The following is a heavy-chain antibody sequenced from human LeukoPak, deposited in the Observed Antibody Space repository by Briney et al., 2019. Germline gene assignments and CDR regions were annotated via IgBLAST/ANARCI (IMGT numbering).Heavy chain of an antibody. D-gene: IGHD3-16*02. CDR2: MNPNSGNT. V-gene: IGHV1-8*01. CDR1: GYTFTSYD. J-gene: IGHJ4*02. CDR3: ARDYRDGDVWGSYRYKYYFDY. Sequence: ASVKVSCKASGYTFTSYDINWVRQATGQGLEWMGWMNPNSGNTGYAQKFQGRVTMTRNTSISTAYMELSSLRSEDTAVYYCARDYRDGDVWGSYRYKYYFDYWGQGTLVTVSS.